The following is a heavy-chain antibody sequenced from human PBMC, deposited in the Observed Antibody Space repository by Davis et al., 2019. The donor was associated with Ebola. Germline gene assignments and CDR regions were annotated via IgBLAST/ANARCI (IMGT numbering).Heavy chain of an antibody. D-gene: IGHD5-18*01. V-gene: IGHV4-59*01. Sequence: MPSETLSLTCTVSGGSMTTYYWSWIRQPPGKGLECIGYIYYTGTTKYNPSLRSRVTISVDTSKNQFSLSLDSMTAADTAVYYCARGQRGYSFWGRGTLVTVSS. CDR2: IYYTGTT. CDR3: ARGQRGYSF. J-gene: IGHJ4*02. CDR1: GGSMTTYY.